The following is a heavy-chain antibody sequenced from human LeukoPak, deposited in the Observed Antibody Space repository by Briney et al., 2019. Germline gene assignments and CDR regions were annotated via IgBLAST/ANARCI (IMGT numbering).Heavy chain of an antibody. CDR3: ARVKGSGSYYLPNYYFDY. J-gene: IGHJ4*02. Sequence: SGGFLRLSCAASGFTFSSYGMHWVRQAPGKGLEWVAVISYDGSNKYYADSVKGRFTISRDNSKNTLYLQMNSLRAEDTAVYYCARVKGSGSYYLPNYYFDYWGQGTLVTVSS. D-gene: IGHD3-10*01. V-gene: IGHV3-30*03. CDR1: GFTFSSYG. CDR2: ISYDGSNK.